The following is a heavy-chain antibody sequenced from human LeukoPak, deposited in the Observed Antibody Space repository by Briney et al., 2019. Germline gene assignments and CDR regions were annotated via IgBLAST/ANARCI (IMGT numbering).Heavy chain of an antibody. CDR1: GGSISSSIYY. J-gene: IGHJ3*02. CDR2: IYYGGKT. Sequence: PSKTLSLTCTVSGGSISSSIYYCAWIRQPPGKGLEWIGSIYYGGKTYYNPSLKSRVTTSVDMSKNQFSLKLSSVTAADTAVYYCARHLGGSGSSDAFDIWGQGTMVTVSS. V-gene: IGHV4-39*01. D-gene: IGHD3-3*01. CDR3: ARHLGGSGSSDAFDI.